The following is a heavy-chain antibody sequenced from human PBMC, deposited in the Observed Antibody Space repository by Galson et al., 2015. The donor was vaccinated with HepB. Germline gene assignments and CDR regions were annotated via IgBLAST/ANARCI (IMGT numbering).Heavy chain of an antibody. CDR1: GYSFSSYW. D-gene: IGHD3-9*01. J-gene: IGHJ4*02. CDR3: ARLGCLEEYYDVLTGCSPFDY. Sequence: QSGAEVKKPGESLKISCKGSGYSFSSYWIGWVRQMPGKGLEWLGIIFPGDSDTRYSPSFRGQVTISADKSIKTAYLQWSGLKASDTAMYYCARLGCLEEYYDVLTGCSPFDYWGQGTLVTVSS. V-gene: IGHV5-51*01. CDR2: IFPGDSDT.